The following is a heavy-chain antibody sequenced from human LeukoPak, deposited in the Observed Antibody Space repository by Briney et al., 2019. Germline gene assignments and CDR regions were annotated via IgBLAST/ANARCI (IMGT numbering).Heavy chain of an antibody. CDR2: LSGSGGSP. CDR1: GFTFSSYA. V-gene: IGHV3-23*01. CDR3: AKGYVLLWFGELSFDY. Sequence: GGSLRLSCAASGFTFSSYAMSWVRQAPGKGLEWVSALSGSGGSPHYADSVKGRFTISRDNSKNTLYLQMNSLRAEDTAVYYCAKGYVLLWFGELSFDYWGQGTLVTVSS. D-gene: IGHD3-10*01. J-gene: IGHJ4*02.